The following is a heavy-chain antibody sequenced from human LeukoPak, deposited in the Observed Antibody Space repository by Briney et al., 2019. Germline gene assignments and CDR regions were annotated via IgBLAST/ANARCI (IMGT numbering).Heavy chain of an antibody. V-gene: IGHV4-61*02. CDR3: ARDPIYSSDAFDI. D-gene: IGHD5-18*01. Sequence: PSETLSLTCTVSGGSISSGSYYWSWIRQPAGKGLEWIGRIYTSGSTNYNPSLKSRVTISVDTSKNQFSLKLSSVTAADTAVYYCARDPIYSSDAFDIWGQGTMVTVSS. J-gene: IGHJ3*02. CDR2: IYTSGST. CDR1: GGSISSGSYY.